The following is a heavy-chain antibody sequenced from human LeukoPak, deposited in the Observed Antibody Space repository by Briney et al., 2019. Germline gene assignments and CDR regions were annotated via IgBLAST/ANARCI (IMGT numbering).Heavy chain of an antibody. CDR2: IYHSGST. Sequence: SQTLSLTSAVSGGSISSGGYSWSWIRQPPGKGLEWIGYIYHSGSTYYNPSLKSRVTISVDRSKNQFSLKLSSVTAADTAVYYCARGVAVAADYFDYWSQGTLVTVSS. CDR1: GGSISSGGYS. J-gene: IGHJ4*02. V-gene: IGHV4-30-2*01. D-gene: IGHD6-19*01. CDR3: ARGVAVAADYFDY.